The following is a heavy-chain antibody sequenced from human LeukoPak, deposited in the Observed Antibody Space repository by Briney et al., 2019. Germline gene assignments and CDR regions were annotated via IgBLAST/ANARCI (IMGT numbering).Heavy chain of an antibody. CDR3: ARQYYGSGSPPDY. CDR2: MNPNSGNT. V-gene: IGHV1-8*03. J-gene: IGHJ4*02. CDR1: GYTFTSYG. D-gene: IGHD3-10*01. Sequence: ASVKVSCKASGYTFTSYGISWVRQATGQGLEWMGWMNPNSGNTGYAQKFQGRVTITRNTSISTAYMELSSLRSEDTAVYYCARQYYGSGSPPDYWGQGTLVTVSS.